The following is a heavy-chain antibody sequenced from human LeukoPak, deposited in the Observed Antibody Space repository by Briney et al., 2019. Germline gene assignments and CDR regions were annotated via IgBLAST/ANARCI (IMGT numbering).Heavy chain of an antibody. Sequence: ASVKVSFKASVYTFTNYGIAWVRQAPGQGLDWMGWISAYNGNKRYAQKVQDRVTMTTDTSTGTAYMELRDLRFDDTAIYYCARDHSGGSKVFDYWGQGTLVTVSS. CDR2: ISAYNGNK. J-gene: IGHJ4*02. V-gene: IGHV1-18*01. CDR3: ARDHSGGSKVFDY. D-gene: IGHD6-25*01. CDR1: VYTFTNYG.